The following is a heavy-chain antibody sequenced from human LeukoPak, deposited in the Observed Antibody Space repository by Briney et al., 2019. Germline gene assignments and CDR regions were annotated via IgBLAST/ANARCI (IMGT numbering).Heavy chain of an antibody. Sequence: ASVKVSCKASGYTFTMYYIHWVRQAPGQGLEWMGRIIPILGIANYAQKFQGRVTITADKSTSTAYMELSSLRSEDTAVYYCARVNSSSLIDYWGQGTLVTVSS. CDR1: GYTFTMYY. D-gene: IGHD6-13*01. V-gene: IGHV1-69*04. J-gene: IGHJ4*02. CDR2: IIPILGIA. CDR3: ARVNSSSLIDY.